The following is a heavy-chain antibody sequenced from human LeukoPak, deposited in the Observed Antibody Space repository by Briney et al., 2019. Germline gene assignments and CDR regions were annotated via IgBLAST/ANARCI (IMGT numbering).Heavy chain of an antibody. CDR1: GGSISSHY. D-gene: IGHD3-22*01. CDR3: ARSHSGDSSGYYYYYYYYMDV. V-gene: IGHV4-4*07. J-gene: IGHJ6*03. CDR2: IYTSGST. Sequence: SETLSLTCTVSGGSISSHYWSWIRQPAGKGLEWIGRIYTSGSTNYNPSLKSRVTMSVDTSKNQFSLKLSSVTAADTAVYYCARSHSGDSSGYYYYYYYYMDVWGKGTTVTISS.